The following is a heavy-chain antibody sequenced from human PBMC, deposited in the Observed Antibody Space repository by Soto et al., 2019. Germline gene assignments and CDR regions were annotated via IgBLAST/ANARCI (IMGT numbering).Heavy chain of an antibody. Sequence: EVQLLESGGGLVQPGGSLRLSCAASGFTFSTYAMSWVRQAPGKGLEWVSTISDSGGSTYYADSVKGRFTISRDNSKNTLYLEMNSLRAEDTAVYYCAKEGALGIFCFQHGGQGTLVTVSS. CDR3: AKEGALGIFCFQH. CDR1: GFTFSTYA. V-gene: IGHV3-23*01. CDR2: ISDSGGST. J-gene: IGHJ1*01. D-gene: IGHD1-20*01.